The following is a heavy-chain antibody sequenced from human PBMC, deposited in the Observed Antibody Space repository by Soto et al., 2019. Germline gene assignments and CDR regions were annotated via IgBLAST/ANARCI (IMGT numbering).Heavy chain of an antibody. J-gene: IGHJ5*02. CDR2: INHREST. D-gene: IGHD6-13*01. CDR1: GGAFRGFY. V-gene: IGHV4-34*01. CDR3: ARGYIAAAWDWFAP. Sequence: PSETPSPPCPVYGGAFRGFYWGWVRQPPGKGREWLGEINHRESTNYNPSLKSRVPISVDTSKNHFPLKLSSVTAADTGVYYCARGYIAAAWDWFAPWGQGTLVTVSS.